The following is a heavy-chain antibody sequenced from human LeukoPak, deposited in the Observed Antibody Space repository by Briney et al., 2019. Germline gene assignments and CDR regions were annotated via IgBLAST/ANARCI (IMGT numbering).Heavy chain of an antibody. CDR1: GGTFSSYA. CDR2: IIPILGIA. CDR3: ARDDCSGGSCPFDI. V-gene: IGHV1-69*04. J-gene: IGHJ3*02. D-gene: IGHD2-15*01. Sequence: ASVKVSCKASGGTFSSYAISWVRQAPGQGLEWMGRIIPILGIANYAQKFQGRVTITADKSTSTAYMELSSLRSEDTAAYYCARDDCSGGSCPFDIWGQGTMVTVSS.